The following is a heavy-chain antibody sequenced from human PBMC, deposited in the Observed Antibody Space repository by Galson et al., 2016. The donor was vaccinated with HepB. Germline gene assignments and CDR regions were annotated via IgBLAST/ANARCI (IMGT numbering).Heavy chain of an antibody. Sequence: SETLSLTCSVSGGSISSYYWSWIRQPPGKGLEWIAYIYYSGSTYYNPSLKSRVTISVDTSKNQFSLKLSSVTAADTAVYYCARVDGEITMVRGVIISLRFNWFDPWGQGTLVTVSS. D-gene: IGHD3-10*01. V-gene: IGHV4-59*08. CDR2: IYYSGST. CDR1: GGSISSYY. CDR3: ARVDGEITMVRGVIISLRFNWFDP. J-gene: IGHJ5*02.